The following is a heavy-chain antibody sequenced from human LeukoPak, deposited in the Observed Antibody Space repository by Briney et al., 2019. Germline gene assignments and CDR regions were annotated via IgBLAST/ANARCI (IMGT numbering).Heavy chain of an antibody. CDR2: INPNSGGT. V-gene: IGHV1-2*02. Sequence: ASVKVSCKASGYTFTGYYMHWVRQAPGQGLEWMGWINPNSGGTNYAQKFQGRVTMTRDTSISTAHMELSRLRSDDTAVYYCARSPTSSYGLFQHWGQGTLVTVSS. CDR3: ARSPTSSYGLFQH. J-gene: IGHJ1*01. CDR1: GYTFTGYY. D-gene: IGHD5-18*01.